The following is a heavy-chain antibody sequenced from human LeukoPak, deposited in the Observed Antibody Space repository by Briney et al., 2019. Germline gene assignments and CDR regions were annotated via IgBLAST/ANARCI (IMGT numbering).Heavy chain of an antibody. CDR2: INPNSGGT. Sequence: ASVKVSCKASGYTFTSYYTHWVRQAPGQGLEWMGRINPNSGGTNYAQKFQGRVTMTRDTSISTAYMELSRLRSDDTAVYYCARDPELRFLEWFGWFDPWGQGTLVTVSS. J-gene: IGHJ5*02. V-gene: IGHV1-2*06. CDR1: GYTFTSYY. D-gene: IGHD3-3*01. CDR3: ARDPELRFLEWFGWFDP.